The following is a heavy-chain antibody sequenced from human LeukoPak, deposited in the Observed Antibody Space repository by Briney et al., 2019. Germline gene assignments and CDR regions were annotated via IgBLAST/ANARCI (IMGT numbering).Heavy chain of an antibody. D-gene: IGHD3-22*01. CDR2: IYYSGST. CDR1: GGSISSSSYY. J-gene: IGHJ3*02. CDR3: ARDANYYYDSSGYRISAFDI. V-gene: IGHV4-39*07. Sequence: PSETLSLTCTVSGGSISSSSYYWGWIRQPPGKGLEWIGSIYYSGSTYYNPSLKSRVTISVDTSKNQFSLKLSSVTAADTAVYYCARDANYYYDSSGYRISAFDIWGQGTMVTVSS.